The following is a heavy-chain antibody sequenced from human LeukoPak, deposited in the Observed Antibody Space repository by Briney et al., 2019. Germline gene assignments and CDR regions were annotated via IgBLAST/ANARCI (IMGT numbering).Heavy chain of an antibody. Sequence: SETLSLTCAVSGGSISSSNWWSWVRQPPGKGLERIGEIYHSGSTNYNPSLKSRVTISVDKSKNQFSLKLSSVTAADTAVYYCARDSPVLRFLEWFASGAFDIWGQGTMVTVSS. V-gene: IGHV4-4*02. CDR3: ARDSPVLRFLEWFASGAFDI. D-gene: IGHD3-3*01. CDR2: IYHSGST. J-gene: IGHJ3*02. CDR1: GGSISSSNW.